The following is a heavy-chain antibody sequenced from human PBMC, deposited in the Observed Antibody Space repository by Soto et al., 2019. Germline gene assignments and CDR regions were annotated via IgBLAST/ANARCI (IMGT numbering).Heavy chain of an antibody. V-gene: IGHV3-7*01. D-gene: IGHD2-15*01. CDR3: ARETDTLGYCSGGSCYLNSWFDP. Sequence: PGGSLGLSCAASGVTLSSYWMSWVRQAPGKGLEWVANIKQDGSEKYYVDSVKGRFTISRDNAKNSLYLQMNSLRAEDTAVYYCARETDTLGYCSGGSCYLNSWFDPWGQGTLVTVSS. CDR2: IKQDGSEK. CDR1: GVTLSSYW. J-gene: IGHJ5*02.